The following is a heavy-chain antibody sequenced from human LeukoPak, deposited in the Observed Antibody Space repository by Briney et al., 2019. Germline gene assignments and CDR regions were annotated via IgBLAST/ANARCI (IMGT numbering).Heavy chain of an antibody. CDR3: ASSRAGTLKVHNWFDP. V-gene: IGHV5-10-1*01. J-gene: IGHJ5*02. CDR1: GYSFRSYW. CDR2: IDPTDSYT. D-gene: IGHD6-19*01. Sequence: GESLNISCKGSGYSFRSYWISWVRQMPGKGLEWMGRIDPTDSYTDYSPSFEGHVTISVDRSITTAYLQWSSLKASDTAMYFCASSRAGTLKVHNWFDPWGQGSLVTVSS.